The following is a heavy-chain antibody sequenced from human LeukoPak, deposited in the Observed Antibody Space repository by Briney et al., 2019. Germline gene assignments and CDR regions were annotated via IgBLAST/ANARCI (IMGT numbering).Heavy chain of an antibody. Sequence: GASVKVSCKASGYTFTSYYMHWVRQAPGQGLEWMGIINPSGGSTSYAQKFQGRVTMTRDTSTSTVYMELSSLRAEDTAVYYCARVLSGWELLHYPDYWGQGTLVTVSS. CDR1: GYTFTSYY. D-gene: IGHD1-26*01. J-gene: IGHJ4*02. V-gene: IGHV1-46*01. CDR2: INPSGGST. CDR3: ARVLSGWELLHYPDY.